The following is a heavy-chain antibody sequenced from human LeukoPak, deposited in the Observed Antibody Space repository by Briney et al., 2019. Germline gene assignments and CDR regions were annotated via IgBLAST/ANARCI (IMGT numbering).Heavy chain of an antibody. CDR1: GGSFSGYY. J-gene: IGHJ3*02. CDR2: INHSGST. V-gene: IGHV4-34*01. Sequence: PSETLSLTCAVYGGSFSGYYWSWIRQPPGKGLEWIGEINHSGSTNYNPSLKSRVTISVDTSKNQFSLKLSSVTAADTAVYYCARVKDGYNLRSDDAFDIWGQGTMVTVSS. CDR3: ARVKDGYNLRSDDAFDI. D-gene: IGHD5-24*01.